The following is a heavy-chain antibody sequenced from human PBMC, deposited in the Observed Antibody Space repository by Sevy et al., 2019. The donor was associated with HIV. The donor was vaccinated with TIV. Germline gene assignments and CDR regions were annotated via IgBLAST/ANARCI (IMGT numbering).Heavy chain of an antibody. CDR3: ATARGSPRDFDY. Sequence: ASVKVSCKVSGYTLTELSMHWVRQAPGKGLEWMGGFDPEDGETIYAHKFQGRVTMTEDTSTDTAYMELSSLRSEDTAVYYCATARGSPRDFDYWGQGTLVTVSS. J-gene: IGHJ4*02. CDR2: FDPEDGET. CDR1: GYTLTELS. V-gene: IGHV1-24*01. D-gene: IGHD1-26*01.